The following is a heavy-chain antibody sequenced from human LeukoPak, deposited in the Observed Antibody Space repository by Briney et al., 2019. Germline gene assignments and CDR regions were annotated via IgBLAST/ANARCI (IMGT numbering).Heavy chain of an antibody. J-gene: IGHJ4*02. V-gene: IGHV3-48*01. CDR1: GFTFSSYS. CDR2: ISSSSSTI. D-gene: IGHD4-23*01. CDR3: ARDGGNLIGYFDY. Sequence: PGGSLRLSCAASGFTFSSYSMNWVRQAPGKGLEWVSYISSSSSTIYYADSVKGRFTISRDNAKNSLYLQMNSLRAEDTAVYYCARDGGNLIGYFDYWGQGTLVTVSS.